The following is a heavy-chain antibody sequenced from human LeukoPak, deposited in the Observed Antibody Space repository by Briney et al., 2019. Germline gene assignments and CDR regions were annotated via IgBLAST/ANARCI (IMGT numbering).Heavy chain of an antibody. Sequence: PGGSLRLSCAASGVTFSRYWMSWVRQAPGKGLEWVANIKKDGSEKYYVDSVKGRFTISRDNAKNSLYLQMNSLRAEDTAVYYCARDLPSSYDSGISDYWGQGTLVTVSS. J-gene: IGHJ4*02. V-gene: IGHV3-7*01. CDR3: ARDLPSSYDSGISDY. D-gene: IGHD3-10*01. CDR2: IKKDGSEK. CDR1: GVTFSRYW.